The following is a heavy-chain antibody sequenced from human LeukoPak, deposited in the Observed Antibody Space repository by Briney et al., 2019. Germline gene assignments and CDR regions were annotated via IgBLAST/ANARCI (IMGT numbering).Heavy chain of an antibody. J-gene: IGHJ4*02. CDR1: GGSISSSSNY. D-gene: IGHD3-3*01. CDR3: ARQGRFYDFWSGSDFDY. CDR2: IYYSGST. V-gene: IGHV4-39*01. Sequence: SETLSLTCTVSGGSISSSSNYWGWIRQPPGKGLEWIGSIYYSGSTYYNPSLKSRVTISVDTSKNQFSLKLSSVTAEDTAVYYCARQGRFYDFWSGSDFDYWGQGTLVTVSS.